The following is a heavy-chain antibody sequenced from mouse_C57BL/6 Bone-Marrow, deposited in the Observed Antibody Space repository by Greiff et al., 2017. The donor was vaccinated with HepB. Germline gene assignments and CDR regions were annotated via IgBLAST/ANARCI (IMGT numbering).Heavy chain of an antibody. Sequence: EVMLVESGGDLVKPGGSLKLSCAASGFTFSSYGMSWVRQTPDKRLEWVATISSGGSYTYYPDSVKGRFTISRDNAKNTLYLQMSSLKSEDTAMYYCARSYLFSGYFDVWGTGTTVTVSS. V-gene: IGHV5-6*02. CDR1: GFTFSSYG. J-gene: IGHJ1*03. CDR2: ISSGGSYT. CDR3: ARSYLFSGYFDV.